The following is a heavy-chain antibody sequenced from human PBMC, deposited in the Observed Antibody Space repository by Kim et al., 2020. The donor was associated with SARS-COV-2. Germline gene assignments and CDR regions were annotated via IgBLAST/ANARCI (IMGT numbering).Heavy chain of an antibody. V-gene: IGHV3-23*01. CDR3: AKALGFGVVTGTFDY. D-gene: IGHD3-3*01. J-gene: IGHJ4*02. Sequence: DSVKGRFTISRDNSKNTLYLQMNSLRAEDTAVYYCAKALGFGVVTGTFDYWGQGTLVTVSS.